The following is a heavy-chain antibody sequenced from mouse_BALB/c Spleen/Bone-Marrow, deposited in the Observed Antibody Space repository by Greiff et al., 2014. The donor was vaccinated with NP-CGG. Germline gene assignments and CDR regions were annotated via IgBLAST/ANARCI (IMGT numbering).Heavy chain of an antibody. CDR2: IWAGGST. CDR1: GFSLTNYG. CDR3: AREGGTGFAS. V-gene: IGHV2-9*02. D-gene: IGHD4-1*01. Sequence: VQVVESGPGLVAPSQSLSITCTVSGFSLTNYGVHWVRQPPGKGLEWLGVIWAGGSTNYNSALMSRLSISKDSSKSQVFLQMNSLQTDDTAMYYCAREGGTGFASWGQGTPVTVSA. J-gene: IGHJ3*01.